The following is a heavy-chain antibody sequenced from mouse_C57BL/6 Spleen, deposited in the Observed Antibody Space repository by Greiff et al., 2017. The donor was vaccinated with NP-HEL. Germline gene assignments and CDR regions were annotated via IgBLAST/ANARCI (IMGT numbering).Heavy chain of an antibody. D-gene: IGHD1-1*01. CDR1: GYTFTSYW. CDR3: ASYPITTVVAPGAIDY. J-gene: IGHJ4*01. V-gene: IGHV1-7*01. CDR2: INPSSGYP. Sequence: QVQLQQSGAELAKPGASVKLSCKASGYTFTSYWMHWVKQRPGQGLEWIGYINPSSGYPKYNQKFKGTATLTVDKSSSTAYMQLSSLTYEDSAVYYCASYPITTVVAPGAIDYWGQGTSVTVSS.